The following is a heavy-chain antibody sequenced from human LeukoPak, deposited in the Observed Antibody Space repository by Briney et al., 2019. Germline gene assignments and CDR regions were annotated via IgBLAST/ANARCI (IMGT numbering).Heavy chain of an antibody. Sequence: GGSLRLSCAASGFTFSSYGMHWVRQAPGKGLEWVAVIWFDGSNKYYADSVKGRFTISRDNSKNTLYLQMSSLRAEDTAVYYCARSSSLPQDFDYWGQGTPVTVSS. D-gene: IGHD6-13*01. CDR2: IWFDGSNK. J-gene: IGHJ4*02. CDR3: ARSSSLPQDFDY. CDR1: GFTFSSYG. V-gene: IGHV3-33*01.